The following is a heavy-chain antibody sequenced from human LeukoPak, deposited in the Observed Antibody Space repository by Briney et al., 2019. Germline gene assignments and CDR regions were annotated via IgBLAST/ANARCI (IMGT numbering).Heavy chain of an antibody. CDR1: GFTFSSYS. CDR3: ARDEGEGHFGY. J-gene: IGHJ4*02. CDR2: SSSSSSYI. Sequence: PGGSLRLSCAASGFTFSSYSMNWVRQAPGKGLEWVSTSSSSSSYIYYADSVKGRFTISRDNAKNSLYLQMNSLRAEDTAVYYCARDEGEGHFGYWGQGALVSVSS. V-gene: IGHV3-21*01. D-gene: IGHD3-16*01.